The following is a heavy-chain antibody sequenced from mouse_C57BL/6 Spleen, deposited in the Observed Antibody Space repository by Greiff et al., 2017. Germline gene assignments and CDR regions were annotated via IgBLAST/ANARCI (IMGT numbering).Heavy chain of an antibody. Sequence: QVQLQQPGAELVRPGSSVKLSCKASGYTFTSYWMDWVKQRPGQGLEWIGNIYPSDSETHYNQKFKDKATLTVDKSSSTAYMQLSSLTSEDSAVYYCARRSGTYYCDYWGQGTTLTVSS. D-gene: IGHD4-1*01. CDR1: GYTFTSYW. CDR3: ARRSGTYYCDY. V-gene: IGHV1-61*01. J-gene: IGHJ2*01. CDR2: IYPSDSET.